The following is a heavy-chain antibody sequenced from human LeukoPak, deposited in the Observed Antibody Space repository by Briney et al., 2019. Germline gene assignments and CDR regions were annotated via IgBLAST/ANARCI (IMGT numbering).Heavy chain of an antibody. V-gene: IGHV1-2*02. CDR1: GYTFTGYY. D-gene: IGHD6-6*01. J-gene: IGHJ4*02. CDR3: AREIAARPGGALGY. Sequence: GASVKVSCKASGYTFTGYYMHWVRQAPGQGLECMGWINPNSGGTNYAQKFQGRVTMTRDTSISTAYMELSRLRSDDTAVYYCAREIAARPGGALGYWGQGTLVTVSS. CDR2: INPNSGGT.